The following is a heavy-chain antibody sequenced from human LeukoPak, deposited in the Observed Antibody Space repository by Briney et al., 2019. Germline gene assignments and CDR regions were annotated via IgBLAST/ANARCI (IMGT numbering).Heavy chain of an antibody. CDR2: INPSGGST. CDR1: GYTFTSYY. J-gene: IGHJ3*01. D-gene: IGHD3-10*01. Sequence: GASVKVSCKASGYTFTSYYMHWVRQAPGQGLEWMGIINPSGGSTSYAQKFQGRVTITADTSTYTAYLEMSSLTSEDTAVYYCAREGEYYSESGNLVDASDVWGQGTMVTVSA. V-gene: IGHV1-46*01. CDR3: AREGEYYSESGNLVDASDV.